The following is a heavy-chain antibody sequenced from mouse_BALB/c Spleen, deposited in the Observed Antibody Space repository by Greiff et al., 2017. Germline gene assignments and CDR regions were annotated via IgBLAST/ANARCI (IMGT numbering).Heavy chain of an antibody. J-gene: IGHJ3*01. CDR2: IWAGGST. CDR1: GFSLTSYG. D-gene: IGHD2-2*01. CDR3: AGIYYGYDEVFAY. V-gene: IGHV2-9*02. Sequence: QVQLKESGPGLVAPSQSLSITCTVSGFSLTSYGVHWVRQPPGKGLEWLGVIWAGGSTNYNSALMSRLSISKDNSKSQVFLKMNSLQTDDTAMYYCAGIYYGYDEVFAYWGQGTLVTVSA.